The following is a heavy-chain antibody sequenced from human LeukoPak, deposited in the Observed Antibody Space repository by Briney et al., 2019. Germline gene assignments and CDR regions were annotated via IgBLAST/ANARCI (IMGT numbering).Heavy chain of an antibody. V-gene: IGHV3-53*01. D-gene: IGHD1-26*01. CDR1: GFTVSSNY. Sequence: PGGSLRLSCAASGFTVSSNYMSWVRQAPGKGLEWVSVNSSGSTYYADAVKGRFTISRDNSKNTLYLQMNSLRAEDTAVYYCARREPSGRYYIICGRGTLVTVSS. CDR2: NSSGST. CDR3: ARREPSGRYYII. J-gene: IGHJ4*02.